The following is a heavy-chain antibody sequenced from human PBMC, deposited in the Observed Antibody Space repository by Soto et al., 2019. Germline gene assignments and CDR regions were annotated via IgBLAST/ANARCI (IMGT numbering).Heavy chain of an antibody. CDR1: GFTFSSYA. V-gene: IGHV3-23*01. D-gene: IGHD3-10*01. CDR2: ISGSGGST. J-gene: IGHJ6*02. Sequence: GGSLRLSCAASGFTFSSYAMSWVRQAPGKGLEWVSAISGSGGSTYYADSVKGRFTISRDNSKNTLYLQMNSLRAEDTAVYYCATCGPGYGSEFGGMDVWGQGTTVTVSS. CDR3: ATCGPGYGSEFGGMDV.